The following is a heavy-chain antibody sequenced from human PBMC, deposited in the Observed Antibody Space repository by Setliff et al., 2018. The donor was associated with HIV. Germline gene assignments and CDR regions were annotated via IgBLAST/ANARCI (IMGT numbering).Heavy chain of an antibody. CDR3: GREGEGELPGY. Sequence: PSETLSLTCSVSGDSISSGGHYWSWIRQSPGKGLEWIGYIHYSGSTYFNPSLKSRVSISTDTSKNQFSLKLSSVTAADTAVYYCGREGEGELPGYWGQGTLVTVSS. J-gene: IGHJ4*02. D-gene: IGHD1-7*01. V-gene: IGHV4-30-4*08. CDR1: GDSISSGGHY. CDR2: IHYSGST.